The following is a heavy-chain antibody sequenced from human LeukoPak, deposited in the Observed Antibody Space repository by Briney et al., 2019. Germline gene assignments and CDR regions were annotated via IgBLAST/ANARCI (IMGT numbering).Heavy chain of an antibody. V-gene: IGHV1-46*01. CDR2: INPRGGST. D-gene: IGHD3-10*01. Sequence: GASVKVSCKASGYTFTSHFMHWVRQAPGQGLEWMGIINPRGGSTSYTQKFQGRVTMTRDTSTSTVYMELSSLRSEDTAVYYCARGGLGSSYFDYWGQGTLVTVSS. CDR3: ARGGLGSSYFDY. CDR1: GYTFTSHF. J-gene: IGHJ4*02.